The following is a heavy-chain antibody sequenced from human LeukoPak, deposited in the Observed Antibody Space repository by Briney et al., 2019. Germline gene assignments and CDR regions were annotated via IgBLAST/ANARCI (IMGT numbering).Heavy chain of an antibody. CDR1: GFTFSNAW. Sequence: GGSLRLSCAASGFTFSNAWMSWVRQAPGKGLEWVGRIKSKTDGGTTDYAAPVKGRFTISRDDSKNTLYLQMNSLKTEDTAVYYCTTDLGIVRFLEWLSTHDIYWGQGTLVTVSS. CDR3: TTDLGIVRFLEWLSTHDIY. D-gene: IGHD3-3*01. J-gene: IGHJ4*02. V-gene: IGHV3-15*01. CDR2: IKSKTDGGTT.